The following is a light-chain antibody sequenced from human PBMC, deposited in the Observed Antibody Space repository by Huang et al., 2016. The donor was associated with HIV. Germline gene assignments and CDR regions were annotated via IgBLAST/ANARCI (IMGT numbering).Light chain of an antibody. CDR1: QSISNN. CDR2: GAA. Sequence: EIVLTQSPATLSVSLGERATLSCRASQSISNNLAWYQQTPGQSPRLLIYGAATRATGSPARCSGSGWVTDFTLTSSSLQSEDDAVYYCHQYNNRPPEHTFGQGTKLEIK. J-gene: IGKJ2*01. CDR3: HQYNNRPPEHT. V-gene: IGKV3-15*01.